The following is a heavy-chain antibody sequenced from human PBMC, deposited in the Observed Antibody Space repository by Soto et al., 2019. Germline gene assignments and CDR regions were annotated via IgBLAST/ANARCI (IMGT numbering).Heavy chain of an antibody. J-gene: IGHJ5*02. V-gene: IGHV4-59*08. Sequence: SETLSLTCTVSGDSISRYYWSWIRQAPGKGLEWIGFIYDSGSSGRSNYNPSLKSRVTISIDMSKNQFSLKLSSVTAADTAVYYCAGPSVGSLDRWGAGTLVTVSS. CDR3: AGPSVGSLDR. CDR2: IYDSGSSGRS. CDR1: GDSISRYY. D-gene: IGHD6-13*01.